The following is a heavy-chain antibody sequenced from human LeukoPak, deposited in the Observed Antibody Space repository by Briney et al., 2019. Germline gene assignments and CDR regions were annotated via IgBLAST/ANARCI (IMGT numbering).Heavy chain of an antibody. CDR3: ARRKWELLGDAFDT. Sequence: GASVKVSCKASGYTFTSYGISWVRQAPGQGIEWMGRIIPIFGTANYAQKFQGRVTITTDESTSTAYVELSSLRSEDTAIYYCARRKWELLGDAFDTWGQGTMVTVSS. CDR2: IIPIFGTA. CDR1: GYTFTSYG. V-gene: IGHV1-69*05. J-gene: IGHJ3*02. D-gene: IGHD1-26*01.